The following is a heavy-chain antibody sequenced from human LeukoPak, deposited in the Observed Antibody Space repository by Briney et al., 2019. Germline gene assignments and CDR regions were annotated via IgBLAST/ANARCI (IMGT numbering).Heavy chain of an antibody. V-gene: IGHV3-53*01. CDR2: IYSGGST. D-gene: IGHD2-2*01. Sequence: PGGSLRLSCAASGFTVSSNYMSWVRQAPGKGLEWVSVIYSGGSTYYADSVKGRFTISRDNPKNTLYLQMNSLRAEDTAVYYCARDARSHCGTDACYGPYFDYWGQGSLVTVSS. J-gene: IGHJ4*02. CDR1: GFTVSSNY. CDR3: ARDARSHCGTDACYGPYFDY.